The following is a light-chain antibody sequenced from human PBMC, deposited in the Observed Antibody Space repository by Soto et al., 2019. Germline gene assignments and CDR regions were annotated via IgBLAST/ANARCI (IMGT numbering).Light chain of an antibody. V-gene: IGKV2-30*01. CDR1: QTLVYADGNIY. J-gene: IGKJ1*01. CDR3: VQGTHWPWT. CDR2: RIS. Sequence: DVVMTQSPLSLPVTLGQPASISCRSSQTLVYADGNIYLNWFHQRPGQSPRRLIYRISNRDSGVPDRFSGSGSGTDFTLNISRVEAEDAGVYYCVQGTHWPWTFGLGTKVDNK.